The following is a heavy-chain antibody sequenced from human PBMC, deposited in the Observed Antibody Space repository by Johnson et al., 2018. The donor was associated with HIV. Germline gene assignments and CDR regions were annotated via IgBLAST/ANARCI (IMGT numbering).Heavy chain of an antibody. CDR1: GFSFNDYR. V-gene: IGHV3-33*08. D-gene: IGHD2-2*01. CDR2: LRYDGGKT. CDR3: GRNGLIPAAKGVAFDI. Sequence: QVQLVESGGCVVQPGRSLRLSCAASGFSFNDYRMICARQVPGKRLHCVVVLRYDGGKTYYADAVKGRVTISRDNAKNSLYLQMTSRIAEDPAVYYCGRNGLIPAAKGVAFDIWGQGTMVTVSS. J-gene: IGHJ3*02.